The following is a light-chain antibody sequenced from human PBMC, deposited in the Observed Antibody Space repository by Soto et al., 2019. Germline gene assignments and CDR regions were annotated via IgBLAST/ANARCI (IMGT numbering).Light chain of an antibody. Sequence: EIVLTQSPGTLSLSPGERATLSCRASQSVSSSYLAWYQQKPGQAPRLLIHGASSRASGVPDRFTGGGSGTDFSLTIRRLEPEDFALYYCQQYVGSPITFGQGTRLEIK. J-gene: IGKJ5*01. CDR2: GAS. V-gene: IGKV3-20*01. CDR3: QQYVGSPIT. CDR1: QSVSSSY.